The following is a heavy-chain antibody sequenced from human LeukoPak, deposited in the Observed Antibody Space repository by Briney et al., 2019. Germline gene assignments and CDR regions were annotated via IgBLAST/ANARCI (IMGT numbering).Heavy chain of an antibody. CDR3: TTDPLSSISLNFDC. V-gene: IGHV3-15*01. CDR2: IKSKTDGGTT. D-gene: IGHD2-2*01. J-gene: IGHJ4*02. Sequence: WIRQPPGKGLEWVGRIKSKTDGGTTDFAAPVKGRFTISRDDSKNTLYLQMSSLKTEDTAVYYCTTDPLSSISLNFDCWGQGTLVTVSS.